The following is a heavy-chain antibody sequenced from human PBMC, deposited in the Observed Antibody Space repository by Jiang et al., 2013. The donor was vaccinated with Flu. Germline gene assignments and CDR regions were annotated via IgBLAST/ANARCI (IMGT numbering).Heavy chain of an antibody. V-gene: IGHV6-1*01. J-gene: IGHJ6*02. Sequence: SQTLSLTCAISGDSVSSNSAAWNWIRQSPSRGLEWLGRTYYRSKWYNDYAVSVKSRITINPDTSKNQFSLQLNSVTPEDTAVYYCARDRGAAQYHYYYYGMDVWGQGTTVTVSS. CDR2: TYYRSKWYN. D-gene: IGHD3-10*01. CDR3: ARDRGAAQYHYYYYGMDV. CDR1: GDSVSSNSAA.